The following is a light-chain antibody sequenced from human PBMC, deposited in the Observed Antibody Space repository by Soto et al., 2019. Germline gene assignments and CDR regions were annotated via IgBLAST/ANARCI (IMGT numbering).Light chain of an antibody. J-gene: IGKJ1*01. CDR2: DAS. CDR1: QSVSTY. V-gene: IGKV3-11*01. CDR3: QQRSNWPRT. Sequence: EIVMTQSPATLSLSPGDRATLCCRASQSVSTYLAWYQQKPGQAPRLLIYDASNRATGIPARFSGSGSGTDFTLTVTSLEPEDFAVYYCQQRSNWPRTFGQGTKVDIK.